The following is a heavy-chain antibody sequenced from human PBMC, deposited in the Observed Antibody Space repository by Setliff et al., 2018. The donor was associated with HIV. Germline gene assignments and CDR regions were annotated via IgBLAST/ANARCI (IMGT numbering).Heavy chain of an antibody. Sequence: PGGSLRLSCAASGFTFSSAWMGWVRQAPAKGLEWVSVIYSSGNTYYADSVKGRFTISRDNSKNTLYLQMNSLRAEDTAVYYCARDSLSDYYYHYGMDVWGQGTTVTVSS. CDR3: ARDSLSDYYYHYGMDV. J-gene: IGHJ6*02. CDR2: IYSSGNT. V-gene: IGHV3-53*01. CDR1: GFTFSSAW.